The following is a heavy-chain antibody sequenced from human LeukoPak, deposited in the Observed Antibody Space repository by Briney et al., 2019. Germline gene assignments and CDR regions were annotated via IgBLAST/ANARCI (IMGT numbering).Heavy chain of an antibody. V-gene: IGHV1-8*01. CDR1: GYTFTSYD. D-gene: IGHD2-21*02. J-gene: IGHJ4*02. Sequence: ASVKVSCKASGYTFTSYDINWVRQATGQGLEWMGWMNPNSGNTGYAQKFQGRVTMTRNTSISTAYMELSSLRFEDTAVYYCARGPPYCGGDCHFFDYWGQGTLVTVSS. CDR2: MNPNSGNT. CDR3: ARGPPYCGGDCHFFDY.